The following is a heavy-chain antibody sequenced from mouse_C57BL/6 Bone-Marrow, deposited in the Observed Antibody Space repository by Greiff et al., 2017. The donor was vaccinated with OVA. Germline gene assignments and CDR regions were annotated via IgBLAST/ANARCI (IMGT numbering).Heavy chain of an antibody. CDR2: ISSGGSYT. CDR1: GFTFSSYG. J-gene: IGHJ1*03. CDR3: ARGTTVVASDWYFDV. V-gene: IGHV5-6*01. D-gene: IGHD1-1*01. Sequence: EVKVVESGGDLVKPGGSLKLSCAASGFTFSSYGMSWVRQTPDKRLEWVATISSGGSYTYYPDSVKGRFTISRDNAKNTLYLQMSSLKSEDTAMYYCARGTTVVASDWYFDVWGTGTTVTVSS.